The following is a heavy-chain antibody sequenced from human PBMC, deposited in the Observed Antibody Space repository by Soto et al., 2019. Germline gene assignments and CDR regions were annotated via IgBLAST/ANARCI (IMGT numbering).Heavy chain of an antibody. CDR2: IYYSGST. D-gene: IGHD6-19*01. Sequence: ASETLSITCTVSGGSISSYYWSWIRQPPGKGLEWIGYIYYSGSTNYNPSLKSRVTISVDTSKNQFSLKLSSVTAADTAVYYCASTAHSSGWYSGGFDYWGQGTLVTVSS. CDR1: GGSISSYY. CDR3: ASTAHSSGWYSGGFDY. J-gene: IGHJ4*02. V-gene: IGHV4-59*01.